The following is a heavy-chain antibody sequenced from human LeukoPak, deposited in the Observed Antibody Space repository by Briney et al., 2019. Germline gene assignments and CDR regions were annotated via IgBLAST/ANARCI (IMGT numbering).Heavy chain of an antibody. CDR2: IYSGGST. CDR3: ARGTVTAPDY. J-gene: IGHJ4*02. CDR1: GFTVSGNY. Sequence: GGSLRLSCAASGFTVSGNYMNWVRQAPGKGLEWVSVIYSGGSTIYADSVKGRFTISRDSSKNTLYLQMNSLRAEDTAVYYCARGTVTAPDYWGQGTLVTVSS. D-gene: IGHD2-21*02. V-gene: IGHV3-66*01.